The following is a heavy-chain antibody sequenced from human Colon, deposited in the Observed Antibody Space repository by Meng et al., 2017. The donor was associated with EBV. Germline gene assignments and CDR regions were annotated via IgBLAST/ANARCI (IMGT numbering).Heavy chain of an antibody. CDR2: ISAYNGNT. J-gene: IGHJ5*02. CDR1: GYTFTSYA. D-gene: IGHD5-12*01. Sequence: GELVQAGSVLKKPGASVKVSCKASGYTFTSYAMNWVRQAPGQGLEWMGWISAYNGNTNYAQKLQGRVTMTTDTSTSTAYMELRSLRSDDTAVYYCARNRPRGVATGANWFDPWGQGTLVTVSS. V-gene: IGHV1-18*01. CDR3: ARNRPRGVATGANWFDP.